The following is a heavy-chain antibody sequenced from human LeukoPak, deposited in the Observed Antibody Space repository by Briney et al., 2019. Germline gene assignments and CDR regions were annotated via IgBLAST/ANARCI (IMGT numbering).Heavy chain of an antibody. CDR1: GFTFSSYA. D-gene: IGHD6-13*01. J-gene: IGHJ4*02. V-gene: IGHV3-23*01. CDR2: ISGSGGGT. CDR3: AKDQGIAAAGYFDY. Sequence: QAGGSLRLSCAASGFTFSSYAMSWVRQAPGKGLEWVSAISGSGGGTYYADSVKGRFTISRDNSKNTLYLQMNSLRAEDTAVYYCAKDQGIAAAGYFDYWGQGTLVTVSS.